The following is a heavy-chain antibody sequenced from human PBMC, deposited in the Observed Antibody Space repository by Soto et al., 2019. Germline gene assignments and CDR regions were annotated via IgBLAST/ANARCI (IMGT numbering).Heavy chain of an antibody. D-gene: IGHD3-3*01. CDR3: GGGGGVGVAGSAAFDM. Sequence: QLHLVQSGAVVKKPGASVTVSCSASGYPVTAYYMHWVRQAPGRGLEWMGGINPATGAAKYTQTSRGGVTRPGDTPRVQVLWDRAGRHSGDPAVFYWGGGGGVGVAGSAAFDMWGQGTLVTVSS. CDR2: INPATGAA. J-gene: IGHJ3*02. V-gene: IGHV1-2*02. CDR1: GYPVTAYY.